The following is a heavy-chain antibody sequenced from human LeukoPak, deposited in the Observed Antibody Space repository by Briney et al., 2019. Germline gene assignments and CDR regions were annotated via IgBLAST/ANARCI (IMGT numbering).Heavy chain of an antibody. D-gene: IGHD2-21*02. Sequence: PGGSLRLSCAASGFRFIDYGMTWVRQAPGKGLEWVSGIDWSGTTTAYADSVKGRFTISRDNAKNSLYLQMNSLRAEDTALYYCARGAYCGGDCYLRTDAFDIWGQGTMVTVSS. CDR2: IDWSGTTT. J-gene: IGHJ3*02. CDR3: ARGAYCGGDCYLRTDAFDI. CDR1: GFRFIDYG. V-gene: IGHV3-20*04.